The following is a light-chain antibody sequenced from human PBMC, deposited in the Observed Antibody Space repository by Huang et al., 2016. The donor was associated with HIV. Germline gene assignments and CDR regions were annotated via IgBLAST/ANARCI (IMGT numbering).Light chain of an antibody. CDR1: QSLLDDDRKTY. Sequence: DIVMTQTPLSLSVTPGQPASMSCNSSQSLLDDDRKTYLYWFHQKPGQSPHLLIYEVSKRLAGVPDRFSGSGSGTDFTLRISRVEAEDVGIYYCMQSKQFPLTFGQGTKVEIK. J-gene: IGKJ1*01. CDR2: EVS. CDR3: MQSKQFPLT. V-gene: IGKV2D-29*02.